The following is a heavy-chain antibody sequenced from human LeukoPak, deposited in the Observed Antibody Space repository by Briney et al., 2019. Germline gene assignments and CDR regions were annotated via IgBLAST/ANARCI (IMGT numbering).Heavy chain of an antibody. CDR1: GFTFSSYG. V-gene: IGHV3-33*01. Sequence: GGSLRLSCVVSGFTFSSYGMHWVRQAPGKGLEWVAVIWDDGGTKYYSDSVKGRFTISKDNSKSTLYLEMNSLRVEDTAVYYCAREGLTGSTNWFDSWGQGTLATVSS. CDR3: AREGLTGSTNWFDS. D-gene: IGHD1-7*01. J-gene: IGHJ5*01. CDR2: IWDDGGTK.